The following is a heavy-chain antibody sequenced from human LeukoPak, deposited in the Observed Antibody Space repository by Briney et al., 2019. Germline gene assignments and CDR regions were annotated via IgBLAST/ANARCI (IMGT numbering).Heavy chain of an antibody. CDR3: ARAPIASPFYFDY. J-gene: IGHJ4*02. V-gene: IGHV3-20*04. Sequence: GGSLRLSCTASGFAFDEHGMSWVRQVPGKGLEWVSGINWSGGSTGYANPLRGRFTISRDNAKNSLYLQMDSLRAEDTALYYCARAPIASPFYFDYWGQGTLVTVSS. CDR1: GFAFDEHG. CDR2: INWSGGST. D-gene: IGHD2-15*01.